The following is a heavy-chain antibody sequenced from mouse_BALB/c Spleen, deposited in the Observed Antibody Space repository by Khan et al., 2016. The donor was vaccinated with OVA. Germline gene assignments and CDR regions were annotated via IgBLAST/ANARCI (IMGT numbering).Heavy chain of an antibody. V-gene: IGHV1-20*01. Sequence: EVQLQQSGPELVRPGASVKISCKASGYSFTGYFMNWVMQSHGKSLEWIGRINPHIGETFYNPRFKDKATLTVDESSSTAHMELRTLTSKDSAVYYCTRIYRSDFDYWGQGTTLTVSS. J-gene: IGHJ2*01. CDR1: GYSFTGYF. D-gene: IGHD1-1*01. CDR2: INPHIGET. CDR3: TRIYRSDFDY.